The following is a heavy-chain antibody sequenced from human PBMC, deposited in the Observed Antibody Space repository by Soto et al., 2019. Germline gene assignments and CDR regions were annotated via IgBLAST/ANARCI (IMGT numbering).Heavy chain of an antibody. Sequence: QPGGSLRLSCAASGFTFSSYGMHWVRQAPGKGLEWVAVISYDGSNKYYADSVKGRFTISRDNSKNTLYLQMNSLRAEDTAVYYCAKDSEEMATIINYYGMDVWGQGTTVTV. V-gene: IGHV3-30*18. J-gene: IGHJ6*02. CDR3: AKDSEEMATIINYYGMDV. CDR1: GFTFSSYG. CDR2: ISYDGSNK. D-gene: IGHD5-12*01.